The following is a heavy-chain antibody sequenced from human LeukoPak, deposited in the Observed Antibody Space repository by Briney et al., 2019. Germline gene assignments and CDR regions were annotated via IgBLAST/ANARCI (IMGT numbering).Heavy chain of an antibody. CDR2: ISAYNGNT. J-gene: IGHJ4*02. CDR3: ARGPGYYDSSGYLSRY. V-gene: IGHV1-18*01. D-gene: IGHD3-22*01. Sequence: ASVKVSCKASGYTFTSYGISWVRQAPGQGLEWMGWISAYNGNTNYAQKLQGRVTMTTDTSTSTAYMELRSLRSDDTAVYYCARGPGYYDSSGYLSRYWGQGTLVTVSS. CDR1: GYTFTSYG.